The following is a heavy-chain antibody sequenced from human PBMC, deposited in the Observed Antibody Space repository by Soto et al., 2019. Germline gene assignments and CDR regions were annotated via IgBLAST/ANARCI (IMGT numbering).Heavy chain of an antibody. J-gene: IGHJ5*02. V-gene: IGHV4-34*01. D-gene: IGHD3-3*01. CDR1: GGSFSGFS. Sequence: SETLSLTCGVNGGSFSGFSWIWIRQPPGQGLEWIGEINHSGGTKYNPSLKSRVSISVDSSKNQLSLKLTSVTSADTAVYYCAIGSMIFGVVALSNWFDPWGQRSLVTVSS. CDR3: AIGSMIFGVVALSNWFDP. CDR2: INHSGGT.